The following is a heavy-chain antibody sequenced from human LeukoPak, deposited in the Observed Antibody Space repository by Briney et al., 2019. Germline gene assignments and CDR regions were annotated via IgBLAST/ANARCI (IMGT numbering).Heavy chain of an antibody. CDR3: AREQACSSTSCAYFDY. CDR2: INWNGGST. D-gene: IGHD2-2*01. CDR1: GFTFSGYK. V-gene: IGHV3-20*04. Sequence: GRSLRLSCEASGFTFSGYKMNRVRQAPGKGLEWVSGINWNGGSTGYADSVKGRFTISRDNAKNSLYLQMNSLRAEDTALYYCAREQACSSTSCAYFDYWGQGTLVTVSS. J-gene: IGHJ4*02.